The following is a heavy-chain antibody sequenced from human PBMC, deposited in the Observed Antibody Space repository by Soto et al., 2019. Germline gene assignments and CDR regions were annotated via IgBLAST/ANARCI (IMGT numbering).Heavy chain of an antibody. J-gene: IGHJ5*02. V-gene: IGHV2-5*02. CDR1: GFSLSTSGVG. Sequence: GSGPTLVNPTQTLTLTCTFSGFSLSTSGVGVGWIRQPPGKALEWLALIYWDDDKRYSPSLKSRLTITKDTSKNQVVLTMTNMDPVDTATYYCAHRPRDSYGRINWFDPWGQGTLVTVSS. CDR3: AHRPRDSYGRINWFDP. D-gene: IGHD5-18*01. CDR2: IYWDDDK.